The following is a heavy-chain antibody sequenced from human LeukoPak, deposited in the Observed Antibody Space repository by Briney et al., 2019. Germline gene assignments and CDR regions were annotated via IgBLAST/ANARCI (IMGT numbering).Heavy chain of an antibody. CDR2: ISTYNGNT. CDR1: GYTFTSYA. J-gene: IGHJ4*02. D-gene: IGHD1-26*01. V-gene: IGHV1-18*01. Sequence: ASVKVSCKASGYTFTSYAMHWVRQAPGQRLEWMGWISTYNGNTNYAQNLQGRVTMTTDTSTSTAYMELRSLRSDDTAVYYCARGGSSPLVNWGQGTLVTVSS. CDR3: ARGGSSPLVN.